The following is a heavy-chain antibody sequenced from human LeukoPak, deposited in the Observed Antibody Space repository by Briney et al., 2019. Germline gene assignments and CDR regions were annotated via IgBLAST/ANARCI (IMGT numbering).Heavy chain of an antibody. CDR2: IIPIFGTA. J-gene: IGHJ4*02. V-gene: IGHV1-69*05. Sequence: SVKVSCKASGGTFSSYAISWVRQAPGQGLEWMGRIIPIFGTANYAQKFQGRVTITTDESTSTAYMELSSLRSEDTAVYYCARDYDFWSGHLDYWGQGTLVTVSS. CDR1: GGTFSSYA. D-gene: IGHD3-3*01. CDR3: ARDYDFWSGHLDY.